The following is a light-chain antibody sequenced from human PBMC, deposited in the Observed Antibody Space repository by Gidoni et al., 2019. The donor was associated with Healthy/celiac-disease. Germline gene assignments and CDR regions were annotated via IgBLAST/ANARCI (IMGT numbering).Light chain of an antibody. J-gene: IGKJ4*01. Sequence: EIVLTQSPAALSLSPGESATLSCRASQSVSSYLAWYQQKPGQAPRLLIYDASNRATGLPARFSGSGSGTDFTLTISSLEPEDFAVYYWQQRSNWPPTFGGGTKVEIK. V-gene: IGKV3-11*01. CDR1: QSVSSY. CDR3: QQRSNWPPT. CDR2: DAS.